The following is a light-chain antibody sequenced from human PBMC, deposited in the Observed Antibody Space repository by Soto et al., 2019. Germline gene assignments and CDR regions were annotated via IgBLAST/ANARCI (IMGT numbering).Light chain of an antibody. CDR1: QSVSSY. CDR2: DAS. V-gene: IGKV3-11*01. CDR3: QQRSNWLT. Sequence: EIVLTQSPATLSLSPGEGASLSYSASQSVSSYLAWYQQKPGQAPRLLIYDASNRATGIPARFSGSGSGTDFTLTISSLEPEDFAVYYCQQRSNWLTFGGGTKVAIK. J-gene: IGKJ4*01.